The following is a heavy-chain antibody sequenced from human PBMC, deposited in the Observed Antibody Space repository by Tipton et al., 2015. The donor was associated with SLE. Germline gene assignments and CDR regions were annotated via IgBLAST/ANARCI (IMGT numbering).Heavy chain of an antibody. CDR2: IYHSGST. CDR1: GGSISSGGYY. D-gene: IGHD2-2*01. Sequence: TLSLTCTVSGGSISSGGYYWSWIRQHPGRGLEWIGYIYHSGSTYYNPSLVSRVSISVDTSKNQFSLRLRSVTAADTAIYYCVRADAVDAFDFWGQGAMVTVSS. CDR3: VRADAVDAFDF. V-gene: IGHV4-31*03. J-gene: IGHJ3*01.